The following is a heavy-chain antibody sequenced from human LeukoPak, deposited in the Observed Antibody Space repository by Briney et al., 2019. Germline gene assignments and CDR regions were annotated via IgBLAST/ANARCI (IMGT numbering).Heavy chain of an antibody. CDR1: GFTFTTYG. Sequence: GGSLRLSCAASGFTFTTYGMRWGSPAPSEGLEWVAFTLNDGGNKYYADFVRHRFANSRDNSKNTLYLQMSSLRAEDTAVYYCEKANTWGGSNNLGYFHHWGQGTLVTVSS. CDR3: EKANTWGGSNNLGYFHH. D-gene: IGHD3-16*01. J-gene: IGHJ1*01. CDR2: TLNDGGNK. V-gene: IGHV3-30*02.